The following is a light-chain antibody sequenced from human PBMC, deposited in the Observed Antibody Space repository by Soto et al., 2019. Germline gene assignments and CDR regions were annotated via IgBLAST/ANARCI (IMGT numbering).Light chain of an antibody. CDR1: SSNIGSNT. V-gene: IGLV1-44*01. Sequence: QSVLTQAPSASGTPGQRVTISCSGSSSNIGSNTVSWYQQVPGMAPKLLIYSNDQRPSGVPDRFSGSKSGTSASLAIGGLQSEDEADYYCAAWDDSLNGWVFGGGTKVTVL. J-gene: IGLJ3*02. CDR3: AAWDDSLNGWV. CDR2: SND.